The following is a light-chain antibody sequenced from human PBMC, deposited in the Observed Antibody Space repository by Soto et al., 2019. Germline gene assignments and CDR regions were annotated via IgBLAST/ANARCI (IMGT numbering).Light chain of an antibody. V-gene: IGKV3-20*01. CDR3: QQHGSSPYT. Sequence: EIVLTQSTATLSLSPGERATLSCRASQSVSSYLAWYQQKPGQAPRLLIYGASNRATGIPDRFSGSGSGTDFTLTISRLEPEDFAVYYCQQHGSSPYTFGQGTKLEIK. CDR2: GAS. J-gene: IGKJ2*01. CDR1: QSVSSY.